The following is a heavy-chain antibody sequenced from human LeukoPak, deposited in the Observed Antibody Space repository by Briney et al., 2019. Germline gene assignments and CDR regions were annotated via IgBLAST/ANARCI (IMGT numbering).Heavy chain of an antibody. Sequence: SETLSLTCAVYGGSFSGYYWSWIRQPPGKGLEWIGEINHSGSTNYNPSLKSRVTISVDTSTNQFSLKLSSVTAADTGVYYCARGQIAVATINWFDPWGQGTLVTVSS. CDR1: GGSFSGYY. CDR2: INHSGST. D-gene: IGHD6-19*01. V-gene: IGHV4-34*01. J-gene: IGHJ5*02. CDR3: ARGQIAVATINWFDP.